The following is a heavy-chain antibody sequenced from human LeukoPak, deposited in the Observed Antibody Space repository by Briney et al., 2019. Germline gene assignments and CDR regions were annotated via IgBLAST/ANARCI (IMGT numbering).Heavy chain of an antibody. V-gene: IGHV3-23*01. CDR3: AKDSMLDFWSASSTYYYYMDV. D-gene: IGHD3-3*01. CDR1: GFGFNIYA. CDR2: ISGSGANT. Sequence: PGGSLRLSCAASGFGFNIYAMSWVRQAPGKGLEWVSAISGSGANTYSADSVRGRFTISRDNSKNTLYLQMNSLRAEDTALYFCAKDSMLDFWSASSTYYYYMDVWGKGTTVTVSS. J-gene: IGHJ6*03.